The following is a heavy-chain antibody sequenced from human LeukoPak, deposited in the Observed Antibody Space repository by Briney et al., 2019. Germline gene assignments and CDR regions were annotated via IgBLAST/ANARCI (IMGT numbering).Heavy chain of an antibody. D-gene: IGHD5-18*01. CDR3: ARDKGQLWSRIDY. V-gene: IGHV4-59*01. CDR1: GGSISSYY. CDR2: IYYSGST. Sequence: SETLSLTCTVSGGSISSYYWSWIRQPPGKGLEWFGYIYYSGSTNYNPSLKSRVTISVDTSKNQFSLKLSSVTAADTAVYYCARDKGQLWSRIDYWGQGTLVTVSS. J-gene: IGHJ4*02.